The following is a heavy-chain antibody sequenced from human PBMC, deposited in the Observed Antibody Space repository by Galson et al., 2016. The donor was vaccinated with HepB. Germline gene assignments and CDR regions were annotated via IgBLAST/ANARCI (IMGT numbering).Heavy chain of an antibody. Sequence: SETLSLTCSVSGVSISRSTYYWGWVRQLPGKGLEWIGSIFYSGSTYYNPSLKSRVTISVDTSENQFSLNLSSMTAPDTAVYYCVIICDASGWFDTWGQGTLVTVSS. J-gene: IGHJ5*02. CDR1: GVSISRSTYY. CDR2: IFYSGST. CDR3: VIICDASGWFDT. D-gene: IGHD6-19*01. V-gene: IGHV4-39*01.